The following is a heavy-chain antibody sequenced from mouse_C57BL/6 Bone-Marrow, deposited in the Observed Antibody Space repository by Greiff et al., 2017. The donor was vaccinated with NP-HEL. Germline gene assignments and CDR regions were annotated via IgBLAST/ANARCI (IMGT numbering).Heavy chain of an antibody. CDR3: AAAAQAPSYFDY. D-gene: IGHD3-2*02. J-gene: IGHJ2*01. CDR2: IYPGSGST. CDR1: GYTFTSYW. Sequence: QVQLQQPGAELVKPGASVKMSCKASGYTFTSYWITWVKQRPGQGLEWIGDIYPGSGSTNYNEKFKSKATLTVDKSSSTAYMALSSLKSEDSAVCYCAAAAQAPSYFDYWGQGTTLTVSS. V-gene: IGHV1-55*01.